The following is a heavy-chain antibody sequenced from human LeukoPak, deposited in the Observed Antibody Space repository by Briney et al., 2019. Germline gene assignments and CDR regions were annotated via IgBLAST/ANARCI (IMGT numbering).Heavy chain of an antibody. D-gene: IGHD2/OR15-2a*01. Sequence: PGGSLRLSCAASGFTFSDYYMSWIRQAPGKGLEWVSYISSSGSTIYYADSVKGRFTISRDNSKNTLYLQMNSLRAEDTAVYYCAREGPRGNSQFDYWGQGTLVTVSS. J-gene: IGHJ4*02. CDR1: GFTFSDYY. V-gene: IGHV3-11*04. CDR2: ISSSGSTI. CDR3: AREGPRGNSQFDY.